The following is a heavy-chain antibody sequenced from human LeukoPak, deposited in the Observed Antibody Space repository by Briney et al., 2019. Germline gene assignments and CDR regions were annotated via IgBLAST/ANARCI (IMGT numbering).Heavy chain of an antibody. D-gene: IGHD3-10*01. CDR2: IHHSGRS. J-gene: IGHJ4*02. V-gene: IGHV4-31*03. CDR1: ADSLSSGGHY. CDR3: ARGGNRFGGFYFDY. Sequence: SSETLSLTCTVSADSLSSGGHYWAWIRQFPGKGLESIGFIHHSGRSRHNPSLKDRVAISVGTSRKQFALKLSSVTAADTAMYYCARGGNRFGGFYFDYWGQGIQVIVSS.